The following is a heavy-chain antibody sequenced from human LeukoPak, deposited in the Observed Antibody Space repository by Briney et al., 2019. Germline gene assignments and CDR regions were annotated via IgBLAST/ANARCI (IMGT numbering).Heavy chain of an antibody. Sequence: SETLSLTCTVSGGSITSYYWSWIRQPPGKGLEWIGYIHYSGSTNYNPSLKSRVPILVDTSKNQFSLNLSSVTAADTAVYYCARKDDSSGYYVDQWGQGTLVTVSS. CDR1: GGSITSYY. J-gene: IGHJ4*02. CDR3: ARKDDSSGYYVDQ. CDR2: IHYSGST. V-gene: IGHV4-59*01. D-gene: IGHD3-22*01.